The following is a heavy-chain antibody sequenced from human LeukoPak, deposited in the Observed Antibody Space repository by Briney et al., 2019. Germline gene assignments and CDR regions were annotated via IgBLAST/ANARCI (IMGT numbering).Heavy chain of an antibody. Sequence: PSETLSLTCTVSGGSISSGGYYWSWIRQHPGKGLEWIGYIYYSGSTYYNPSLKSRVTISVDTSKNQFSLKLSSVTAADTAVYYCARGLVATIPPYPHGGVFDYWGQATLVTVSS. V-gene: IGHV4-31*03. CDR1: GGSISSGGYY. J-gene: IGHJ4*02. CDR2: IYYSGST. D-gene: IGHD5-12*01. CDR3: ARGLVATIPPYPHGGVFDY.